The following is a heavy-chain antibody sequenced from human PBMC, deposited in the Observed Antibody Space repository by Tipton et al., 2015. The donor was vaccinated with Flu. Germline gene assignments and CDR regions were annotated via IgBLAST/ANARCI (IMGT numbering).Heavy chain of an antibody. CDR3: ARRDYSSYVPDPKNWFDP. CDR1: GYSIRSGHY. Sequence: LVKPSETLSLTCAVSGYSIRSGHYWGWIRQAPGKGLEWIGNIHYSGSPHYNPSLKSRVTITVDTSKNQFTLRLTSMTAADTALYYCARRDYSSYVPDPKNWFDPWGQGTLVTVSS. CDR2: IHYSGSP. J-gene: IGHJ5*02. V-gene: IGHV4-38-2*01. D-gene: IGHD4-11*01.